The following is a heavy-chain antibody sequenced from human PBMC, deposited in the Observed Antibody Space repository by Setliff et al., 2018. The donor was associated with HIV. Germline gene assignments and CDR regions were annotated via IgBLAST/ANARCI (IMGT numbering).Heavy chain of an antibody. V-gene: IGHV3-20*04. CDR2: INWNGGST. CDR1: GFTFDDFG. Sequence: GGSLRLSCAASGFTFDDFGMSWVRQGPGKGLEWVSSINWNGGSTGYADSVKGRFTIFRDNAKNSLYLQMNSLRAEDTALYYCARDIPVGDLLMPPAYMDAWGKGTTVTVSS. D-gene: IGHD1-26*01. J-gene: IGHJ6*04. CDR3: ARDIPVGDLLMPPAYMDA.